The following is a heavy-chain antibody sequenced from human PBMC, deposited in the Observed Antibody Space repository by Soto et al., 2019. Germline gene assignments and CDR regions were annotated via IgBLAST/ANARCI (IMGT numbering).Heavy chain of an antibody. J-gene: IGHJ4*02. D-gene: IGHD2-21*02. CDR1: GFTFSSYE. CDR2: ISTSGNSI. V-gene: IGHV3-48*03. CDR3: AREEINCGGDCFSL. Sequence: PGGSLRLSCAASGFTFSSYEMNWVRQAPGRGLEWISYISTSGNSIYYADSVRGRFTVSRDSAKNSLYLQMNSLRAEDTAVYYCAREEINCGGDCFSLWGQGTLVTVSS.